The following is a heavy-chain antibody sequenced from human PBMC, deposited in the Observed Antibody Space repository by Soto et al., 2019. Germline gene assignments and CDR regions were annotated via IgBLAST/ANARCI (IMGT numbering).Heavy chain of an antibody. J-gene: IGHJ4*02. CDR2: VNHSGFT. Sequence: SSETLSLTCEVSGGSFTGYYWSWIRQPPGKGLEWIGEVNHSGFTDYNPSLTGRVTISLDTSKSQFSLKLSSLTAADTAFYFCARGHGRFAHWGQGTLVTVSS. CDR3: ARGHGRFAH. CDR1: GGSFTGYY. V-gene: IGHV4-34*01.